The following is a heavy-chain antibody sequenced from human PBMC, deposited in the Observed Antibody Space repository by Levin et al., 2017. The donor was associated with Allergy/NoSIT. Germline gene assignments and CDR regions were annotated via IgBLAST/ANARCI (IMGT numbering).Heavy chain of an antibody. D-gene: IGHD4-17*01. CDR2: ITWNTHII. CDR3: GKGRDGDLTSVDF. Sequence: PAGGSLRLSCAASGFTFDHYAMHWVRQAPGKGLEWVSGITWNTHIIIYADSVKGRFAISRDNAENSLYLQMNSLRAEDTALYYCGKGRDGDLTSVDFWGQGTLVTVSS. J-gene: IGHJ4*02. CDR1: GFTFDHYA. V-gene: IGHV3-9*01.